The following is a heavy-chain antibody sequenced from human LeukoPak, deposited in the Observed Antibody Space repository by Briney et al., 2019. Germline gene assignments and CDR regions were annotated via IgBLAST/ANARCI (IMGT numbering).Heavy chain of an antibody. CDR3: AREGAGYSSSWYEDYFDY. Sequence: SETLSLTCAVYGGSFSGYYWSWIRQPPGKGLEWIGKINHSGSTNYNPSLKSRVTISVDTSKNQFSLKLSSVTAADTAVYYCAREGAGYSSSWYEDYFDYWGQGTLVTVSS. CDR2: INHSGST. V-gene: IGHV4-34*01. D-gene: IGHD6-13*01. J-gene: IGHJ4*02. CDR1: GGSFSGYY.